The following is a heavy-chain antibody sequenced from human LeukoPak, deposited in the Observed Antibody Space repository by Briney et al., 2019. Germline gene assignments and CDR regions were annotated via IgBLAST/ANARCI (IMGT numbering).Heavy chain of an antibody. CDR1: GFTFSSYS. Sequence: PGGPLSLSCEASGFTFSSYSMNWVRQAPGKGLEGVSSISSSSSYIYYADSVKGRFTISRDNAKNSLYLQMNSLRAEDTAVYYCARDKFTAAAGAFLNWFDPWGQGTLVTVSS. CDR3: ARDKFTAAAGAFLNWFDP. V-gene: IGHV3-21*01. CDR2: ISSSSSYI. D-gene: IGHD6-13*01. J-gene: IGHJ5*02.